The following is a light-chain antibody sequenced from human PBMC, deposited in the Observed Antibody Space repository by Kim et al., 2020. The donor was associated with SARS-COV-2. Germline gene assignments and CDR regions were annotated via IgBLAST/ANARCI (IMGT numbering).Light chain of an antibody. V-gene: IGLV1-51*02. CDR2: EDI. J-gene: IGLJ1*01. CDR3: GTWDTSLSAGV. CDR1: SSNMGRNY. Sequence: GPMFIISCSGVSSNMGRNYVSWYQQLPGTAPKLLIYEDINRPSWIPDRFSGSKSGTSATLAITGLQTGDEAEYFCGTWDTSLSAGVFGTGTKVTVL.